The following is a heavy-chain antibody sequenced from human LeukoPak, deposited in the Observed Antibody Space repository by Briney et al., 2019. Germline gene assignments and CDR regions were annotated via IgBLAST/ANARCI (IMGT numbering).Heavy chain of an antibody. Sequence: ASVKVSCKASGYTFTNYYMHWVRQAPGQGLEWMGWINPYSGGTNYAQKFQGRVTMTRDTSISTAYMELSRLRSDDTAVYYCARGRIVVVAENWFDPWGQGTLVTVSS. V-gene: IGHV1-2*02. J-gene: IGHJ5*02. CDR1: GYTFTNYY. CDR2: INPYSGGT. CDR3: ARGRIVVVAENWFDP. D-gene: IGHD2-15*01.